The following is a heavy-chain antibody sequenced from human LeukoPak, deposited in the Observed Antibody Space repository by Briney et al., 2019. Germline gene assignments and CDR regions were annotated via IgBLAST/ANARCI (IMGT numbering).Heavy chain of an antibody. Sequence: SVKVSCKASVGTFRSYAISWVRQAPGQGLECMGRIIPIFGTADYAQKFQGRVTITTDEYTSTAYMELSSLRAEDTAVYYGARDPSGYYDILTGPQGSWGQGTLVTVSS. J-gene: IGHJ4*02. D-gene: IGHD3-9*01. CDR3: ARDPSGYYDILTGPQGS. V-gene: IGHV1-69*05. CDR1: VGTFRSYA. CDR2: IIPIFGTA.